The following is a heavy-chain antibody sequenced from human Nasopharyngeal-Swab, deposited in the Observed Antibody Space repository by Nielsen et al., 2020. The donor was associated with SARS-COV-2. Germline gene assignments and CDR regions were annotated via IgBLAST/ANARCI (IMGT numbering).Heavy chain of an antibody. CDR1: GGSITRTKW. J-gene: IGHJ2*01. CDR3: AMLNTEGPLRYFDL. Sequence: SETLSLTCAVSGGSITRTKWWTWVRQSPGKGLEWIGEMYHSGASNYNPSLKSRVTMSVDKSKNEFSLTLNSVTAADTAVYYCAMLNTEGPLRYFDLWGRGSLVTVSS. CDR2: MYHSGAS. V-gene: IGHV4-4*02. D-gene: IGHD1/OR15-1a*01.